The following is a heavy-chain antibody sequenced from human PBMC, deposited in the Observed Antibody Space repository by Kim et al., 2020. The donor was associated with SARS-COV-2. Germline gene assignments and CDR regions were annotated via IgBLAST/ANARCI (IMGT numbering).Heavy chain of an antibody. CDR2: T. D-gene: IGHD2-8*01. CDR3: ARELSPGAFES. Sequence: TYYLASVEGRFTISRENAKNSFYLQMNSLVAGDTAVYYCARELSPGAFESWGQGTMVTVSA. J-gene: IGHJ3*02. V-gene: IGHV3-13*01.